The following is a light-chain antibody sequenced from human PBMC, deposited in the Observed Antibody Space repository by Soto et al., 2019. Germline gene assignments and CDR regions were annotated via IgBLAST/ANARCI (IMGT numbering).Light chain of an antibody. Sequence: EIVMTQSPGTLSLSPGETATLSCRASQSVSSNYVAWFHQKPGQAPRLLIYGASSRATGVPDRFSASGSGTDFTLTISRLQPADFALYYCQQYNGSPFTFGPGTKVDIK. CDR2: GAS. CDR3: QQYNGSPFT. V-gene: IGKV3-20*01. CDR1: QSVSSNY. J-gene: IGKJ3*01.